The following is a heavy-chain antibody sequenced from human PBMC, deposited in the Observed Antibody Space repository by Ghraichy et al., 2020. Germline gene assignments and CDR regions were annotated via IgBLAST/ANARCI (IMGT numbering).Heavy chain of an antibody. CDR2: INDGGSTT. V-gene: IGHV3-23*01. Sequence: GGSLRLSCAASGFTVTNYAMSWVRQAPGQGLEWVSTINDGGSTTYYADSVKGRFSISEDNSKNTLYLQMNSLRAEDTAVYFCVKDPTWIYYYDNSGHSYWGQGTQVTVSS. CDR1: GFTVTNYA. CDR3: VKDPTWIYYYDNSGHSY. J-gene: IGHJ4*02. D-gene: IGHD3-22*01.